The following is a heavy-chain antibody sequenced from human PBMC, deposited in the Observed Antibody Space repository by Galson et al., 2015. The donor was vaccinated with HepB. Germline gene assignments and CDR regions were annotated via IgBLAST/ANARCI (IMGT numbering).Heavy chain of an antibody. V-gene: IGHV3-7*01. CDR1: GFTFSSYW. CDR3: ARDRLPHLMVVTALTFPYYYGMDV. Sequence: SLRLSCAASGFTFSSYWMSWVRQAPGKGLEWVANIKQDGSEKYCVDSLKGRFTISRDNAKNSLYLQMNSLRAEDTAVYYCARDRLPHLMVVTALTFPYYYGMDVWGQGTTVTVSS. D-gene: IGHD2-21*02. J-gene: IGHJ6*02. CDR2: IKQDGSEK.